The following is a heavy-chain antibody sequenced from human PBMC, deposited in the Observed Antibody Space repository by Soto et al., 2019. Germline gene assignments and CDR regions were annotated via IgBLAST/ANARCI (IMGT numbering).Heavy chain of an antibody. V-gene: IGHV3-64*01. Sequence: GGSLRLSCAASGYTFSTYAMHWVRQAPGKGLEYVSVINSNGGSTFYANSVKGRFTISRDNSKNTLYLQMGSLRVEDTGVYYCARAPGYSGYDARDYWGQGTLVTVS. CDR2: INSNGGST. J-gene: IGHJ4*02. CDR1: GYTFSTYA. D-gene: IGHD5-12*01. CDR3: ARAPGYSGYDARDY.